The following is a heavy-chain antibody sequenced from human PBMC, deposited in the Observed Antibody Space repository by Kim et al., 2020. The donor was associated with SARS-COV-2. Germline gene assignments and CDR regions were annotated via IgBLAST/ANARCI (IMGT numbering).Heavy chain of an antibody. V-gene: IGHV1-2*02. CDR1: GYTFTGYY. Sequence: ASVKVSCKASGYTFTGYYMHWVRQAPGQGLEWMGWINPNSGGTNYAQKFQGRVTMTRDTSISTAYMELSRLRSDDTAVYYCAREELEADAFDIWGQGTMVTVSS. CDR3: AREELEADAFDI. J-gene: IGHJ3*02. D-gene: IGHD1-1*01. CDR2: INPNSGGT.